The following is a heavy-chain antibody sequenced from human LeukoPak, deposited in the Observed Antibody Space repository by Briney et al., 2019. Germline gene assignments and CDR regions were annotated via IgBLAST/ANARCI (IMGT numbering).Heavy chain of an antibody. V-gene: IGHV1-69*05. Sequence: ASVKVSCKASGGTFSSCAISWVRQAPGQGLEWMGGIVPIFGTANYAQKFQGRVTITTDESTSTAYMELSSLRSEGTAVYYCARDERGYSGYAPGDYWGQGTLVTVSS. D-gene: IGHD5-12*01. J-gene: IGHJ4*02. CDR3: ARDERGYSGYAPGDY. CDR1: GGTFSSCA. CDR2: IVPIFGTA.